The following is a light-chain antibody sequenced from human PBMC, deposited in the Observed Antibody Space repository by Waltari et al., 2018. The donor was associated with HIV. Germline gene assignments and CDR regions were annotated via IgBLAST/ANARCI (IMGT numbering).Light chain of an antibody. J-gene: IGKJ3*01. CDR2: ATS. CDR1: HVLTSY. Sequence: DIQVTQPPSSLSASVGASVTITCLATHVLTSYLAWYQPHPATPPKFLLSATSSLRGGVPSRFGGSGAGKDFTLIINNRQPEDFATDDCRQALSFPLTCGPGTKVDVK. CDR3: RQALSFPLT. V-gene: IGKV1-12*01.